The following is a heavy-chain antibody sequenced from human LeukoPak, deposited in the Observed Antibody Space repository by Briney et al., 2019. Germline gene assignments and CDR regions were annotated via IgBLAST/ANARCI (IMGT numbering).Heavy chain of an antibody. CDR2: IYTTGST. CDR1: GGSISNYY. CDR3: ARLVVSSWYHEVLLGRDY. V-gene: IGHV4-4*07. J-gene: IGHJ4*02. Sequence: PSETLSLTCTVSGGSISNYYWNWIRQPAGKGLEWIGRIYTTGSTNYNPSLKSRVTMSVDTSKNQISLKLSSVTAADTAVYYCARLVVSSWYHEVLLGRDYWGQGTLVTVSS. D-gene: IGHD6-13*01.